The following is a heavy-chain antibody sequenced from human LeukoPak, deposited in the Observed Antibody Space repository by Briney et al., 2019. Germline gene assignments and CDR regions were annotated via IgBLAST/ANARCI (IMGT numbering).Heavy chain of an antibody. CDR1: GFTFSSYG. V-gene: IGHV3-30*02. Sequence: GGSLRLSCAASGFTFSSYGMHWVRQPPGKGLEWVAFIRYDGSDKYYADSVKGRFTISRDNSKNTLYLQMNSLRAEDTAVYYCAKSLRLYNGDFFDYWGQGTLVTVSS. J-gene: IGHJ4*02. CDR3: AKSLRLYNGDFFDY. CDR2: IRYDGSDK. D-gene: IGHD2-21*02.